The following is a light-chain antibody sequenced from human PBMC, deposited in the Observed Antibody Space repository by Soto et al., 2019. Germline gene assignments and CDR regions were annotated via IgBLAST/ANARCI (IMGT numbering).Light chain of an antibody. CDR2: EVR. J-gene: IGLJ1*01. CDR3: RSYAGSDKYD. CDR1: SSDVGGYNY. Sequence: QSVLTQPPSASGSPGQSVTISCTGTSSDVGGYNYVSWYQQHPGKAPKLIIYEVRERPSGVPDRFSGSKSGNTASLTVSGLQAEDEADYYCRSYAGSDKYDFGTGTKVTVL. V-gene: IGLV2-8*01.